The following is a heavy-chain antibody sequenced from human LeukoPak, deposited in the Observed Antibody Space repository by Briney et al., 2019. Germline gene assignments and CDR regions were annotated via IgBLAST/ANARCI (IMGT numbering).Heavy chain of an antibody. J-gene: IGHJ4*02. V-gene: IGHV1-2*02. Sequence: ASVKVSCKASGYTFTGYYMHWVRQAPGQGLEWMGWINPNSGGTNYAQKFQGRVTMTRDTSISTAYMELSRLRSGDTAVYYCARGSGLVAAAVPFDYWGQGTLVTVSS. CDR3: ARGSGLVAAAVPFDY. D-gene: IGHD6-13*01. CDR1: GYTFTGYY. CDR2: INPNSGGT.